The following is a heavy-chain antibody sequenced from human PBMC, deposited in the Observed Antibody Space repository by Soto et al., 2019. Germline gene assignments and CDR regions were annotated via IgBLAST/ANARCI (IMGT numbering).Heavy chain of an antibody. D-gene: IGHD1-26*01. Sequence: EVQLVESGGGLVQPGGSLKLSCAASGFTFSGSAIHWVRQASGKGLEWLGRIRSKTNSYATAYAASVNGRFTISRDDSKNTVYLQMNSLKTEDTAVYYCSRLVGATSSFDYWGQGTLVTVSS. J-gene: IGHJ4*02. CDR1: GFTFSGSA. CDR3: SRLVGATSSFDY. CDR2: IRSKTNSYAT. V-gene: IGHV3-73*02.